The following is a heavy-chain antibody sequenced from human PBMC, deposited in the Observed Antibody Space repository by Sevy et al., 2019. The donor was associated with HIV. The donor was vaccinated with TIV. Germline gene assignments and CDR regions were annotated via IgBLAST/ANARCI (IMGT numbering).Heavy chain of an antibody. Sequence: GGSLRLSCAASGFTFSSYSMNWVRQAPGRGLEWVSYISSSSSTIYYADSVKGRFTIYRDNAKNSLYLQMNSLRDEDTAVYYCARDVTWNYSYYYYGMDVWGQGTTVTVSS. CDR2: ISSSSSTI. V-gene: IGHV3-48*02. D-gene: IGHD1-7*01. CDR3: ARDVTWNYSYYYYGMDV. CDR1: GFTFSSYS. J-gene: IGHJ6*02.